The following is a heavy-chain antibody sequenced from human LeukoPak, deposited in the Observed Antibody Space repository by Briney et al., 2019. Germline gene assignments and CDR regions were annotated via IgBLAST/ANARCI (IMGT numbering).Heavy chain of an antibody. D-gene: IGHD2-15*01. Sequence: GASVKVSCKAAGYTFTGYYMFWLRQAPGQGLEWMGRINPNSGGTNYAQKFQGRVTMTRDTSISTAYMELSRLRSVDTAVYYCARGYCSGGSCFSVENWFDPWGQGTLVTVSS. V-gene: IGHV1-2*06. J-gene: IGHJ5*02. CDR1: GYTFTGYY. CDR2: INPNSGGT. CDR3: ARGYCSGGSCFSVENWFDP.